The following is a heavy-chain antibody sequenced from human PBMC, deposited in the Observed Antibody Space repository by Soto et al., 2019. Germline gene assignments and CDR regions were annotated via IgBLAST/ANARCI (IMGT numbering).Heavy chain of an antibody. CDR3: AKVRFALKYYYGLDV. D-gene: IGHD3-16*01. V-gene: IGHV3-30*18. CDR2: LTDDGKEK. J-gene: IGHJ6*02. Sequence: QVHLVESGGGVVQPGTSLRLSCVAPGFTFSKYGMHWVRQAPGKGLEWVAILTDDGKEKYYADSVKGRFIISRDNSNNTLFLQMNTLSAEDTAVYYCAKVRFALKYYYGLDVWGQGTTVSVSS. CDR1: GFTFSKYG.